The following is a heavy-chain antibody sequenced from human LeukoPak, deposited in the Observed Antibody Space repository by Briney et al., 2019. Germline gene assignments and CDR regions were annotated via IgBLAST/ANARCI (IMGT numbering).Heavy chain of an antibody. Sequence: GASVKVSCKASGYTFTSCDINWVRQATGQGLEWMGWMNPNSGNTGYAQKFQGRVTMTRNTSISTAYMELSSLRSEDTAVYYCASMTTDDYGDYYLIYWGQGTLVTVSS. CDR3: ASMTTDDYGDYYLIY. CDR1: GYTFTSCD. D-gene: IGHD4-17*01. J-gene: IGHJ4*02. CDR2: MNPNSGNT. V-gene: IGHV1-8*01.